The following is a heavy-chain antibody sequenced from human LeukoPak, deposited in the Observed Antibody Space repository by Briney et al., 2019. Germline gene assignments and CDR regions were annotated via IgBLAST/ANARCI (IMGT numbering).Heavy chain of an antibody. CDR2: ISVGSDVI. Sequence: GGSLRLSCAASGFTSSNSAMSWVRQAPGKGLEWVSAISVGSDVIYYADSVKGRFTISRDNSKNMVYLQMDSLRAEDTAVYYRAKSHVTTATGTGRYFDYWGQRTLVTVSS. D-gene: IGHD1-1*01. CDR1: GFTSSNSA. V-gene: IGHV3-23*01. J-gene: IGHJ4*02. CDR3: AKSHVTTATGTGRYFDY.